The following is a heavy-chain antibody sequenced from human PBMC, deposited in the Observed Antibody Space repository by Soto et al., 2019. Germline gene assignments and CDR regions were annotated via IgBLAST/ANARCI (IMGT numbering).Heavy chain of an antibody. J-gene: IGHJ6*02. D-gene: IGHD3-3*01. CDR1: GGTFSSYA. V-gene: IGHV1-69*13. Sequence: GASVKVSCKASGGTFSSYAISWVRQAPGQGLEWMGGIIPIFGTANYAQKFQGRVTITADESTSTAYMELSSLRSEDTAVYYCARASAIFGVVGGMDVWGQGTTVTVSS. CDR3: ARASAIFGVVGGMDV. CDR2: IIPIFGTA.